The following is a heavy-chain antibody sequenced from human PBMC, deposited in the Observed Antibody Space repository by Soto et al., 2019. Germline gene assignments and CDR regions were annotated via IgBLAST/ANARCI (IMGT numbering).Heavy chain of an antibody. V-gene: IGHV4-31*03. CDR2: IYYRGST. CDR3: ARGLSVILFDN. J-gene: IGHJ4*02. CDR1: GASISTVGYY. D-gene: IGHD2-21*01. Sequence: QVQLQESGPGLVKPSQTLSLTCTVSGASISTVGYYWTCIRQHPGKGLEWIGYIYYRGSTYYNPYLKSRVTISVDTYKSQFSLKLSSVTAADSAVYYCARGLSVILFDNWGQGTLVTVSS.